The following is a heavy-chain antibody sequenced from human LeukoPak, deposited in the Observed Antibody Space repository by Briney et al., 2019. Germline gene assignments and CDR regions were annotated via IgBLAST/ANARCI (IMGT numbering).Heavy chain of an antibody. CDR1: GFTFSSYW. J-gene: IGHJ4*02. Sequence: PGGSLRLSCAASGFTFSSYWMSWVRQAPGKGLEWVANIKQDGSEKYYVDSVKGRFTISRDNAKNSLYLQMNSLRAEDTAVYYCARDKGPLEGYCSSTSCWYYFDYWGQGTLVTVSS. V-gene: IGHV3-7*01. CDR3: ARDKGPLEGYCSSTSCWYYFDY. D-gene: IGHD2-2*01. CDR2: IKQDGSEK.